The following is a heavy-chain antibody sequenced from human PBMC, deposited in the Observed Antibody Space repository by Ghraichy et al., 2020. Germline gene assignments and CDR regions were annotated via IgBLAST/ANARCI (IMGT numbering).Heavy chain of an antibody. CDR1: GFSVGSHC. Sequence: GGSLRLSCEASGFSVGSHCMRWVRQAPGKGLEWVSGISESTGNSFYADSVKGRFTISRDNSKNTLYLQMNSLKVEDTALYYCTRDSGWEHDLWGQGTLVTVSS. CDR2: ISESTGNS. J-gene: IGHJ5*02. CDR3: TRDSGWEHDL. V-gene: IGHV3-23*01. D-gene: IGHD1-26*01.